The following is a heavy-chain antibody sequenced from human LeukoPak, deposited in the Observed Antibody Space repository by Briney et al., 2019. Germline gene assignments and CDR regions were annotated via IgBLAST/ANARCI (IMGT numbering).Heavy chain of an antibody. J-gene: IGHJ6*02. CDR2: ISYDGTNK. Sequence: GGSLRLSCVAFGFTFSNYGMHWVRQAPGKGLEWVAFISYDGTNKLYADSVRGRFTISRDNSESSLYLQMNSLRTEDTGVCYCARDSYGMDVWGQGTTVTVSS. CDR1: GFTFSNYG. V-gene: IGHV3-30*03. CDR3: ARDSYGMDV.